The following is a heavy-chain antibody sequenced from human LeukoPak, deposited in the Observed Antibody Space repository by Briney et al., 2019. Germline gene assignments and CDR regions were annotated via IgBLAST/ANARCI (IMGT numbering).Heavy chain of an antibody. Sequence: GASVKVSCKASGYTFTSYDINWVRQATGQGLEWMGWMNPNSGNTGYAQKFQGRVTITRNTSISTAYMELSSLRSEDTAVYYCARARRRITIFGVVTERPAYYFDYWGQGTLVTVSS. CDR3: ARARRRITIFGVVTERPAYYFDY. V-gene: IGHV1-8*03. CDR2: MNPNSGNT. CDR1: GYTFTSYD. D-gene: IGHD3-3*01. J-gene: IGHJ4*02.